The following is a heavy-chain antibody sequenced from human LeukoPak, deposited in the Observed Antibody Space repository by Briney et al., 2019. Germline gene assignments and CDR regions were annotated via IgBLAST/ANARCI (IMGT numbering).Heavy chain of an antibody. Sequence: GGSLRLSCAASGFTLRSHSMNWVRQAPGEGLEWVSSISSSSSYSYNADSVRGRFIISRDNANNFLYLQMNSLRAEDTAVYYCARDISQQMYYMDVWGKGTTVTVSS. CDR1: GFTLRSHS. CDR2: ISSSSSYS. D-gene: IGHD6-13*01. CDR3: ARDISQQMYYMDV. J-gene: IGHJ6*03. V-gene: IGHV3-21*04.